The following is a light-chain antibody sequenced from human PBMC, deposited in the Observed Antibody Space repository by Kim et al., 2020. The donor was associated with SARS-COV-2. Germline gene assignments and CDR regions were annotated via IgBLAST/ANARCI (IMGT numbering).Light chain of an antibody. CDR3: QVWDSSSDHWV. CDR1: TIESKS. Sequence: PGKTARITCWGNTIESKSVYWYQQKPGQAPVLVIYYDSDRPSGIPERFSGSNSGNTATLTISRVEAGDEADYYCQVWDSSSDHWVFGAGTQLTVL. V-gene: IGLV3-21*04. J-gene: IGLJ3*02. CDR2: YDS.